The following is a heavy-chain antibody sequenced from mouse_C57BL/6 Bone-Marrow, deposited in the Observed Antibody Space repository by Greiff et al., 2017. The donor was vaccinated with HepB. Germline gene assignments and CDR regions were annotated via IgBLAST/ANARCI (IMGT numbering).Heavy chain of an antibody. CDR3: ARSLITTVVVSHYFDY. CDR2: IDPEDGET. Sequence: EVQLQQSGAELVKPGASVKLSCTASGFNIKDYYMHWVKQRTEQGLEWIGRIDPEDGETKYAPKFQGKATITADTSSNTAYLQLSSLTSEDAAVYYCARSLITTVVVSHYFDYWGQGTTLTVSS. D-gene: IGHD1-1*01. J-gene: IGHJ2*01. V-gene: IGHV14-2*01. CDR1: GFNIKDYY.